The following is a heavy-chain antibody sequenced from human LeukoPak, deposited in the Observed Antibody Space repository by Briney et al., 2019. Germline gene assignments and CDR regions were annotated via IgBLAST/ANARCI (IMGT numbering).Heavy chain of an antibody. CDR1: GFTFSSYS. J-gene: IGHJ4*02. CDR2: ISGSGGST. CDR3: AKAQFLGYSNSYYFDY. Sequence: GGSLRLSCAASGFTFSSYSMSWVRQAPGKGLEWVSAISGSGGSTYYADSVKGRFTISRDNSKNTLYLQMNSLRAEDTAVYYCAKAQFLGYSNSYYFDYWGQGTLVTVSS. D-gene: IGHD4-11*01. V-gene: IGHV3-23*01.